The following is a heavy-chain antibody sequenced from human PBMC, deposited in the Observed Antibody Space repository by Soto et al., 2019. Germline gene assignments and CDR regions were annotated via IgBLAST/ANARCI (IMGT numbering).Heavy chain of an antibody. Sequence: EVQLVESGGGLVQPGGSLRLSCAASGFTFSSYWMSWVRQAPGKGLEWVANVKGDGSERYYVDSVKGRFTISRDNAKNSLYLQMNSPRAEDTAVYYCARGGRRTGRYADAFDIWGQGTMVTRSS. J-gene: IGHJ3*02. CDR3: ARGGRRTGRYADAFDI. V-gene: IGHV3-7*03. D-gene: IGHD2-15*01. CDR2: VKGDGSER. CDR1: GFTFSSYW.